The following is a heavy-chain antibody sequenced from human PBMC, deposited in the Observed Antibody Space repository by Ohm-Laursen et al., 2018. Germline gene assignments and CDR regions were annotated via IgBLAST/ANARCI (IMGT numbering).Heavy chain of an antibody. D-gene: IGHD3-22*01. CDR2: ISWNSGSI. CDR1: GFTFSSYG. CDR3: VKDISYYDSSGPVCA. Sequence: SLRLSCAASGFTFSSYGMHWVRQAPGKGLEWVSGISWNSGSIAYADSVKGRFSISRDDAKKSLYLQMNSLRAEDTALYYCVKDISYYDSSGPVCAWGQGTLVTVSS. J-gene: IGHJ5*02. V-gene: IGHV3-9*01.